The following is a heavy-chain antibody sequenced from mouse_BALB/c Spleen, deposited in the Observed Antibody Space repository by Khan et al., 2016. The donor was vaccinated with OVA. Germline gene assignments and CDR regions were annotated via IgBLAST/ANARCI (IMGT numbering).Heavy chain of an antibody. Sequence: EVQLQESGPGLVKPSQTVSLTCTVTGISITTGNYRWSWIRQFPENKLEWIGYIYYSGTTTYNPSLTSRTTITRDTSKNQFFLEMNSLTAEDTATYYCARDSGFWYIDVWGAGTTVTVSS. D-gene: IGHD2-2*01. CDR1: GISITTGNYR. CDR3: ARDSGFWYIDV. J-gene: IGHJ1*01. V-gene: IGHV3-5*02. CDR2: IYYSGTT.